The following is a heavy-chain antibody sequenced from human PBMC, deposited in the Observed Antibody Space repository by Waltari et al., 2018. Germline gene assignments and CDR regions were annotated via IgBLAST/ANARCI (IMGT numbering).Heavy chain of an antibody. CDR1: GFTFEDFT. Sequence: EVRLVESGGVGVQPGGSLRLSCAGSGFTFEDFTMHWVRQAPGKGLWWVSYISWDGGDRFYADSVKGRFTISRDNTKNSLYLQMNSLRTDDTALYYCARDDHGQQLAYWGQGTLVTVSS. D-gene: IGHD6-13*01. CDR2: ISWDGGDR. CDR3: ARDDHGQQLAY. J-gene: IGHJ1*01. V-gene: IGHV3-43*01.